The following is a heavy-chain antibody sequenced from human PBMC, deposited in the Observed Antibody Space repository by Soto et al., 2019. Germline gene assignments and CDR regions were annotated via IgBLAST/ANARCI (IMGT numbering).Heavy chain of an antibody. CDR3: ARDILPNLIAAAGTYYYGMDV. D-gene: IGHD6-13*01. CDR2: ISYDGSNK. J-gene: IGHJ6*02. Sequence: GGSLRLSCAASGFTFSSYAMHWVRQAPGKGLEWVAVISYDGSNKYYADSVKGRFTISRDNSKNTLYLQMNSLRAEDTAVYYCARDILPNLIAAAGTYYYGMDVWGQGTTATVSS. CDR1: GFTFSSYA. V-gene: IGHV3-30-3*01.